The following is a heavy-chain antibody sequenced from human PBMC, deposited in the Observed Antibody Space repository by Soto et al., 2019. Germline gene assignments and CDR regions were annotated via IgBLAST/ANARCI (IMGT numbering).Heavy chain of an antibody. CDR1: GFTFSDYG. CDR2: IWYDGTNK. V-gene: IGHV3-33*01. D-gene: IGHD2-2*01. CDR3: ARQNYLSWYAGLDV. J-gene: IGHJ6*02. Sequence: GGSLRLSCAGSGFTFSDYGIHWVRQAPGKGLEWVALIWYDGTNKYYADSLQGRFTISRDKAKKMVYLQMNSLRAEDTAICHCARQNYLSWYAGLDVWGQGTTVTVSS.